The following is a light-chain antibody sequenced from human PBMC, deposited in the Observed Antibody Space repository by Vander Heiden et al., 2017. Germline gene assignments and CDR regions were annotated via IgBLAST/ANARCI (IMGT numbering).Light chain of an antibody. Sequence: ELVITHSPATLSVSPGERATLSCRASQSVSSNLAWYQQKPGQAPRLLIYGASTRATGIPARFSGSGSGTEFTLTISSLQSEDFAVYYCQQYNNWPPYTFGQGTKLEIK. J-gene: IGKJ2*01. CDR2: GAS. CDR1: QSVSSN. V-gene: IGKV3-15*01. CDR3: QQYNNWPPYT.